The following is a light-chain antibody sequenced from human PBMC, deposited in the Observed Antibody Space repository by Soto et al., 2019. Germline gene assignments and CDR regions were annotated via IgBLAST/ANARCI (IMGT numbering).Light chain of an antibody. J-gene: IGKJ1*01. CDR1: QSVRSNS. V-gene: IGKV3-20*01. Sequence: EIMLTQSPGTLSFSPGERATLSCRASQSVRSNSLAWYQQRPGQPPRLLIYAASRRATGIPDKFRGSGSGTDFALTISRLEPEDFAVYYCHQYGSSPQTFGQGTRVEIK. CDR3: HQYGSSPQT. CDR2: AAS.